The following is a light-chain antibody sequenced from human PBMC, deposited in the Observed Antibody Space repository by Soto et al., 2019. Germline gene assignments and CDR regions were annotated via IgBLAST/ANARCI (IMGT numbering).Light chain of an antibody. CDR2: DAS. J-gene: IGKJ5*01. CDR3: QQRSDSIT. Sequence: EIVMTQSPATLSVSPGGRATLSCRASHSVTTHLAWFQQRPGQTPRLLIYDASTRAPGIPARFSGRGSGADFTLTISSLEPEDFAVYYCQQRSDSITFGQGTRLEIK. V-gene: IGKV3-11*01. CDR1: HSVTTH.